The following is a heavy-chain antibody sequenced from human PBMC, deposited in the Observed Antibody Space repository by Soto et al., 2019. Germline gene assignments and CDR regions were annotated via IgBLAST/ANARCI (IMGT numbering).Heavy chain of an antibody. D-gene: IGHD6-13*01. Sequence: ASVKVSCKASGYTFTSYYMHWVRQAPGQGLEWMGIINPSGGSTSYAQKFQGRVTMTRDTSTSTVYMELSSLRSEDTAVYYCAGSIAAAGTWFDPWGQGTLVTVSS. CDR3: AGSIAAAGTWFDP. CDR1: GYTFTSYY. V-gene: IGHV1-46*03. CDR2: INPSGGST. J-gene: IGHJ5*02.